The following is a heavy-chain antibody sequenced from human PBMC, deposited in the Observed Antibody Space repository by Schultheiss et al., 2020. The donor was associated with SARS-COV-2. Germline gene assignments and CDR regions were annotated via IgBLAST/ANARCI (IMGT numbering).Heavy chain of an antibody. CDR2: ISYSGGT. V-gene: IGHV4-4*02. CDR1: GGSISSSNW. D-gene: IGHD2-15*01. CDR3: ASSRDSLGADY. J-gene: IGHJ4*02. Sequence: SETLSLTCAVSGGSISSSNWWSWVRQPPGKGLEWIGYISYSGGTNYNPSLKSRVIMSLDTSNSQFSLKLNSATAADTAVYYCASSRDSLGADYWGQGILVTVSS.